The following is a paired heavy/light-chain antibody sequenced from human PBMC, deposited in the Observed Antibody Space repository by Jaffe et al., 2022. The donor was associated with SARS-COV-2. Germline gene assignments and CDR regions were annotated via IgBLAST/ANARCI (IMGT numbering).Light chain of an antibody. CDR3: QQYYSSPFT. CDR2: WAS. CDR1: QSVLYSSNNRNY. Sequence: DIVMTQSPDSLAVSLGERATIDCKSSQSVLYSSNNRNYLAWYQQKPGQPPKLLIYWASTRESGVPDRFSGSGSGTDFTLTISSLQAEDVAIYYCQQYYSSPFTFGQGTKLEIK. V-gene: IGKV4-1*01. J-gene: IGKJ2*01.
Heavy chain of an antibody. CDR1: GFTFSSYA. V-gene: IGHV3-23*01. CDR2: VSGSGTST. D-gene: IGHD2-15*01. J-gene: IGHJ4*02. CDR3: ARDFVAQGYFDY. Sequence: EVQLLESGGGLVQPGGSLRLSCAASGFTFSSYAMTWVRQAPGKGLEWVSVVSGSGTSTFYADSVKGRFTISRDNSKNTLYLQMNSLRAEDTAVYYCARDFVAQGYFDYWGQGTLVTVSS.